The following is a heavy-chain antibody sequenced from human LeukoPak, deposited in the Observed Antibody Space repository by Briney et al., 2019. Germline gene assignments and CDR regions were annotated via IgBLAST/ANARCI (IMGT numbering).Heavy chain of an antibody. CDR2: INRIGSIT. CDR1: GLMFDEYG. Sequence: GGSLRLSCAASGLMFDEYGMSWVRHVPGKGLEWVCGINRIGSITGCADSVKGRFTISRDNAKNSLYLQMNSLRAEDTAVYYCARVRLAAAGWFDPWGQGTLVTVSS. V-gene: IGHV3-20*04. J-gene: IGHJ5*02. CDR3: ARVRLAAAGWFDP. D-gene: IGHD6-13*01.